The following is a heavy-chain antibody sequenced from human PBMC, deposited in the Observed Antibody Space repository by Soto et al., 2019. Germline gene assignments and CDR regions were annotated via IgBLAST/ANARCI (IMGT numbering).Heavy chain of an antibody. CDR2: ISYDGSNK. CDR1: GFNFSSYA. Sequence: QVQLVESGGGVVQPGRSLRLSCAASGFNFSSYAMHWVRQAPGKGLEWVAVISYDGSNKYYADSVKGRFTISRDNSKNTLYLQMNSLRAEDTAVYYCARDLWTGYYYYGMDVWGQGTTVTVSS. CDR3: ARDLWTGYYYYGMDV. D-gene: IGHD1-1*01. J-gene: IGHJ6*02. V-gene: IGHV3-30-3*01.